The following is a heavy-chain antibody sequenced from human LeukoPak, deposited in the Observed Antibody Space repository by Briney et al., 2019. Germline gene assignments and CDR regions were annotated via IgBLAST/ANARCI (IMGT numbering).Heavy chain of an antibody. J-gene: IGHJ4*02. Sequence: SETLSLTCAVYGGSFSGYYWSWNRQPPGKGLEWIGEINHSGSTNYNPSLKSRVTISVDTSKNQFSLKLSSVTAADTAVYYCARGETVTYYYFDYWGQGTLVTVSS. CDR1: GGSFSGYY. CDR3: ARGETVTYYYFDY. CDR2: INHSGST. D-gene: IGHD4-17*01. V-gene: IGHV4-34*01.